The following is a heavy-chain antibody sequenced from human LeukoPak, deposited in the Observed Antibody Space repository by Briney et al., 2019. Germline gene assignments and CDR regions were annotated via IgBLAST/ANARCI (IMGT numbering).Heavy chain of an antibody. CDR1: GFTFSSNY. CDR2: IYSGGST. D-gene: IGHD4-23*01. J-gene: IGHJ4*02. V-gene: IGHV3-66*01. Sequence: PGGSLRLSCAASGFTFSSNYMSWVRQAQGKGVEGVSVIYSGGSTYYAASVKGRFTISRDNSKNTLYLQMNSLRAEDTAVYYCARALDGGPTSWGQGTLVTVSS. CDR3: ARALDGGPTS.